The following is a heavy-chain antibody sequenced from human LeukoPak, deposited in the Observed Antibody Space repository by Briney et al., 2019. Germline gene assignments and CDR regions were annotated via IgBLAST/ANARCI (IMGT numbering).Heavy chain of an antibody. V-gene: IGHV1-3*03. D-gene: IGHD5-24*01. CDR1: GYTFTTYA. J-gene: IGHJ4*02. CDR3: AIRDGYRDY. Sequence: ASVKGSCKASGYTFTTYAIHWVRQAPGQTLEWLGWINAANGYTKYSQEFQGRVTITRDTSASTAYVELGRLRSEDMAVYYCAIRDGYRDYWGQGTLVTVSS. CDR2: INAANGYT.